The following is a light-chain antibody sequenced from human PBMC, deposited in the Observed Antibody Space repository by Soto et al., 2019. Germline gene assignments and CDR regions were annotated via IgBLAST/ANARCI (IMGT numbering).Light chain of an antibody. J-gene: IGLJ1*01. CDR3: NSYTGTSARYA. CDR1: SSDVGRYNY. V-gene: IGLV2-14*03. CDR2: DVT. Sequence: QSVLTQPASVSGSPGQSITISCTGTSSDVGRYNYVSWYQQYPGRAPKLIIFDVTNRPSGVSPRFSGSKSGNTASLTISGLQAVDEAHYYRNSYTGTSARYAFGTGTKVAV.